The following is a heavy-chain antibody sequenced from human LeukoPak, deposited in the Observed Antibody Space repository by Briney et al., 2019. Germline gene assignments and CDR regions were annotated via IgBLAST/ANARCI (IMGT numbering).Heavy chain of an antibody. D-gene: IGHD5-12*01. V-gene: IGHV4-4*07. J-gene: IGHJ4*02. CDR1: GGSINSYY. CDR2: IYTSGST. CDR3: AREGPTRAFDY. Sequence: SETLSLTCTVSGGSINSYYWSWIRQPAGKGLEWIGRIYTSGSTNYNPSLKSRVTISVDTSKNQFSLKLSSVTAADTAVYYCAREGPTRAFDYWGQGTLVTVSS.